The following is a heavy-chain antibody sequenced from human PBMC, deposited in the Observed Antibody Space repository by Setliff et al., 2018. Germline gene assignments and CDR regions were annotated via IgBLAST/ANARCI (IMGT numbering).Heavy chain of an antibody. D-gene: IGHD1-26*01. J-gene: IGHJ4*02. Sequence: ASVKVSCKASGDTSTIYAIHWVRQAPGQGLEWMGWINAGNGNIRYSQNFQGRVTITRDTSASTAYMELSSLTSEDTAIYYCARGDVYSGSYYHFDYWGRGTLVTVSS. V-gene: IGHV1-3*01. CDR2: INAGNGNI. CDR1: GDTSTIYA. CDR3: ARGDVYSGSYYHFDY.